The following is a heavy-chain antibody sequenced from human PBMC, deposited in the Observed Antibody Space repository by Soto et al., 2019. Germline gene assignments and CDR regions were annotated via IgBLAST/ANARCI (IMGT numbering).Heavy chain of an antibody. CDR1: GGTFSSYA. J-gene: IGHJ5*02. D-gene: IGHD3-22*01. CDR3: ARDNVGYYYDSSSSNWFDP. V-gene: IGHV1-69*01. CDR2: IIPLFGTA. Sequence: QVQLVQSGAEVKKPGSSVKVSCKASGGTFSSYAISWVRQAPGQGLEWMGGIIPLFGTANYAQKFQGRVTITADESTSTAYMELSSLRSEDTAVYYCARDNVGYYYDSSSSNWFDPWGQGTLVTVSS.